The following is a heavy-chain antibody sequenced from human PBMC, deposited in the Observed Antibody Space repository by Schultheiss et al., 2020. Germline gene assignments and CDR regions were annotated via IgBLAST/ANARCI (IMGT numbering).Heavy chain of an antibody. CDR3: ARDPLAPPLDDAFDI. CDR2: IWYDGSNK. D-gene: IGHD1-1*01. CDR1: GFTFSSYG. J-gene: IGHJ3*02. V-gene: IGHV3-33*08. Sequence: GESLKISCAASGFTFSSYGMHWVRQAPGQGLEWVAVIWYDGSNKYYADSVKGRFTISRDNSKNTLYLQMNSLRAEDTAVYYCARDPLAPPLDDAFDIWGQGTMVTVSS.